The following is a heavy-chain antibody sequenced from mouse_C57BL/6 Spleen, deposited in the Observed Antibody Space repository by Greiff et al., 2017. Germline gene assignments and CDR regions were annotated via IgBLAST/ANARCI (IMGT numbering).Heavy chain of an antibody. CDR2: IYPGSGST. Sequence: VQLQQSGAELVKPGASVKMSCKASGYTFTSYWITWVKQRPGQGLEWIGDIYPGSGSTNYNEKFKSKATLTVDTSSSTAYMQLSSLTSEDSAVYYCARRITTVVVAYYFDYWGQGTTLTVSS. CDR3: ARRITTVVVAYYFDY. J-gene: IGHJ2*01. V-gene: IGHV1-55*01. D-gene: IGHD1-1*01. CDR1: GYTFTSYW.